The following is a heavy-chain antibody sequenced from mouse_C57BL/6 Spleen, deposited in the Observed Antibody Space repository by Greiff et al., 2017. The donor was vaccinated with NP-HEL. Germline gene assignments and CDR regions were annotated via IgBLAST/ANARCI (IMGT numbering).Heavy chain of an antibody. CDR1: GYTFTSYW. CDR2: IHPSDSDT. CDR3: ARVRGYGSSYGYFDV. Sequence: VQLQQPGAELVKPGASVKVSCKASGYTFTSYWMHWVRQRPGQGLEWIGRIHPSDSDTNYNQKFKGKATLTVDKSSSTAYMQLSSLTSEDSAVYYCARVRGYGSSYGYFDVWGTGTTVTVSS. V-gene: IGHV1-74*01. D-gene: IGHD1-1*01. J-gene: IGHJ1*03.